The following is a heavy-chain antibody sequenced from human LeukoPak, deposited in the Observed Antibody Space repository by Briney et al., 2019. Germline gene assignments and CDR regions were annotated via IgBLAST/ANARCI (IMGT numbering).Heavy chain of an antibody. CDR1: GFTLTSSA. J-gene: IGHJ2*01. D-gene: IGHD5-24*01. Sequence: ASVKVSCKASGFTLTSSAMQWVRQARGQRLEWIGWIVVGSGNTNYAQKFQERVTITRDMSTSTAYMELSSLRSEDTAVYYCAAEPKDGYNSQYFDLWGRGTLVTVSS. CDR2: IVVGSGNT. CDR3: AAEPKDGYNSQYFDL. V-gene: IGHV1-58*02.